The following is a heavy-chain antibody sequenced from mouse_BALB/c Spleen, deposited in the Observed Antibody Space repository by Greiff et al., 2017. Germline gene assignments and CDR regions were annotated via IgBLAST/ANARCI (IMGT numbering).Heavy chain of an antibody. D-gene: IGHD2-1*01. CDR2: INPSTGYT. CDR1: GYTFTSYW. CDR3: ARKGYYGNYLMDY. J-gene: IGHJ4*01. Sequence: VKLVESGAELAKPGASVKMSCKASGYTFTSYWMHWVKQRPGQGLEWIGYINPSTGYTEYNQKFKDKATLTADKSSSTAYMQLSSLTSEDSAVYYCARKGYYGNYLMDYWGQGTSVTVSS. V-gene: IGHV1-7*01.